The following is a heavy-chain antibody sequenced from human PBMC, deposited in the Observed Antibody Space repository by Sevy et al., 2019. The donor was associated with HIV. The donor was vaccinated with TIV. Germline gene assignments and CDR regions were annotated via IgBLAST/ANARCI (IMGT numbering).Heavy chain of an antibody. Sequence: GGSLRLSCAASGFTFSSYAMSWVRQAPGKGLEWVSTIRGSGGITYYADSVKGRFTISRDNSKNTLYFQMNSLRAEDTAVYYCHGDYDSSQLASYYYYGMDVWGQGTTVTVSS. J-gene: IGHJ6*02. D-gene: IGHD3-22*01. CDR2: IRGSGGIT. CDR1: GFTFSSYA. CDR3: HGDYDSSQLASYYYYGMDV. V-gene: IGHV3-23*01.